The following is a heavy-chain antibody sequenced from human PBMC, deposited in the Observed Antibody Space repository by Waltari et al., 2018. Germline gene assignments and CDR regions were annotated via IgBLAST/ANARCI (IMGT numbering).Heavy chain of an antibody. CDR1: RSSIRNNNYY. V-gene: IGHV4-39*07. Sequence: QLQLQESGPGLVKPSETLSLTCTVSRSSIRNNNYYWGGVRQPPGKGLEWIGSFYKSGTTYYTPSLKSRVTISVDTSNNQCSLKLNSVTAADTAVYYCVRGYPDIVATISDYWGQGTLVIVSS. CDR3: VRGYPDIVATISDY. D-gene: IGHD5-12*01. CDR2: FYKSGTT. J-gene: IGHJ4*02.